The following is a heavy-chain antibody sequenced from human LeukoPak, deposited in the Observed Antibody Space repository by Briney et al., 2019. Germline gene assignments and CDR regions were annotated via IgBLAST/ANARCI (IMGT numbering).Heavy chain of an antibody. V-gene: IGHV4-59*12. J-gene: IGHJ4*02. D-gene: IGHD1-26*01. Sequence: SETLSLTCTVSGGSISSYYWSWIRQPPGKGLEWIGYIYYSGSTNYNPSLKSRVTISVDTSKNQFSLKLSSVTAADTAVYYCAREFRGGRVDYWGQGTLVTVSS. CDR1: GGSISSYY. CDR2: IYYSGST. CDR3: AREFRGGRVDY.